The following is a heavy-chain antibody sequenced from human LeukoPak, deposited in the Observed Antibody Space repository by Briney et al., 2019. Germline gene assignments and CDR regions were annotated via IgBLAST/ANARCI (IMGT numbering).Heavy chain of an antibody. CDR3: ARQLVRVVISDFDH. V-gene: IGHV4-39*01. CDR2: IYYSGST. J-gene: IGHJ4*02. D-gene: IGHD3-10*01. Sequence: KSSETLSLTCTVSGGSISSSSYYWGWIRPPPGKGLEWIVSIYYSGSTDYNPSLKSRVTISVDTSKNQFSLNLSSVTAADTAVYYCARQLVRVVISDFDHWGQGTLVTVSS. CDR1: GGSISSSSYY.